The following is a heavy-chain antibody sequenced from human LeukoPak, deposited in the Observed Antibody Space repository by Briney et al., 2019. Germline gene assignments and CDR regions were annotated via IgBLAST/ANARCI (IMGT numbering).Heavy chain of an antibody. V-gene: IGHV1-8*01. CDR2: MNPNSGNT. J-gene: IGHJ5*02. Sequence: ASVKVSCKASGYTFTSYDINWVRQATGQGPEWMGRMNPNSGNTDYAQRFQGRVTMTRNTSISTAYMELSSLRSEDTAVYYCARAANWHDDDWFDPWGQGTLVTVSS. CDR3: ARAANWHDDDWFDP. D-gene: IGHD1-1*01. CDR1: GYTFTSYD.